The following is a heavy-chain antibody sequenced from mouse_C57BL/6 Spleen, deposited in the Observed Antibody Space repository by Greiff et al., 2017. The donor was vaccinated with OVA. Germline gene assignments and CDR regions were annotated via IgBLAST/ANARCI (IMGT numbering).Heavy chain of an antibody. CDR3: RGPITPGFAY. Sequence: EVQLQQSGAELVRPGASVKLSCTASGFNIKDDYMHWVKQRPEQGLEWIGWIDPENGDTEYASKFQGKATITADTSSNTAYLQLSSLTSEDTAVYYCRGPITPGFAYWGQGTLVTVSA. D-gene: IGHD1-2*01. V-gene: IGHV14-4*01. CDR2: IDPENGDT. CDR1: GFNIKDDY. J-gene: IGHJ3*01.